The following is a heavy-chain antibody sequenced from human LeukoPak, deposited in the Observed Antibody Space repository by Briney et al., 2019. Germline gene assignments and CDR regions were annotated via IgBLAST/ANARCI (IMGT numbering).Heavy chain of an antibody. V-gene: IGHV4-59*11. CDR1: GGSISSHY. J-gene: IGHJ6*03. CDR2: IYYSGST. D-gene: IGHD3-3*01. CDR3: ARTSTYYDFWSGYYTGYYYYYYYMDV. Sequence: KSSETLSLTCTVSGGSISSHYWSWIRQPPGKGLEWIGYIYYSGSTNYNPSLKRRVTISVDTSKNQFSLKLSSVTAADTAVYYCARTSTYYDFWSGYYTGYYYYYYYMDVWGKGTTVTVSS.